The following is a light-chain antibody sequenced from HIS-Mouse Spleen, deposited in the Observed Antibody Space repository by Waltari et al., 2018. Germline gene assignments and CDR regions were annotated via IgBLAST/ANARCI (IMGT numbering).Light chain of an antibody. J-gene: IGLJ2*01. CDR2: EVS. CDR1: RMDLCWFYY. V-gene: IGLV2-8*01. CDR3: SSYAGSNNLV. Sequence: QASLTPAPLRFRSPGPSSPNPLPGTRMDLCWFYYIPWYQQPPGKAPKLLIYEVSKRPSGVPDRFSGSKSGNTASLTVSGLQAEDEADYYCSSYAGSNNLVFGGGTKLTVL.